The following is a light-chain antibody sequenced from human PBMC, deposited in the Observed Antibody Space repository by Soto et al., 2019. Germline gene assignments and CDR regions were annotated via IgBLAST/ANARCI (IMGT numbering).Light chain of an antibody. Sequence: DIQMTQSPSTLSASGGDRVTIACRASQSIGSLLAWYQQRPGKAPRLLIYDASIVESGVPSRFSGSGSGTDFTLAISGLQPGDFATYSYQQDQSSSPYTFGRGTKLDMK. CDR2: DAS. V-gene: IGKV1-5*01. CDR1: QSIGSL. CDR3: QQDQSSSPYT. J-gene: IGKJ2*01.